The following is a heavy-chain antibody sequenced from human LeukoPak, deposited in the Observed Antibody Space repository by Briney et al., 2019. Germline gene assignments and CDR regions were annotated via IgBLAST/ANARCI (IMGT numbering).Heavy chain of an antibody. Sequence: GGSLRLSCAASGFTFSSYSMNWVRQAPGKGLEWVSYISSSSSSTIYYADSVKGRFTISRDNAKNSLYLQMNSLRAEDTAVYYCASNWRDYFDYWGQGTLVTVSS. J-gene: IGHJ4*02. CDR1: GFTFSSYS. CDR2: ISSSSSSTI. V-gene: IGHV3-48*04. CDR3: ASNWRDYFDY. D-gene: IGHD1-20*01.